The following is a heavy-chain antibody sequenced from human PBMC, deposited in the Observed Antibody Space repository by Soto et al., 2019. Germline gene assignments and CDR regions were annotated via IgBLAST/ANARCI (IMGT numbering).Heavy chain of an antibody. Sequence: GGSLRLSXAASGFNFSTYSMNWVRQAPGKGLEWVSSVSASSTYIHYADAVKGRFTISRDNAKNSLSLQMNSLRAEDTAVYYCARHAYYYDSSGYFDPWGQGTTVTVSS. V-gene: IGHV3-21*01. CDR3: ARHAYYYDSSGYFDP. CDR2: VSASSTYI. J-gene: IGHJ5*02. D-gene: IGHD3-22*01. CDR1: GFNFSTYS.